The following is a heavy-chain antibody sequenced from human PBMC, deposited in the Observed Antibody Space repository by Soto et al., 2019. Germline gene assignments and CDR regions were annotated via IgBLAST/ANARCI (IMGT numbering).Heavy chain of an antibody. J-gene: IGHJ4*02. Sequence: SVKVSCKASGGTLSSYAISWVRQAPGQGLEWMGGIIPIFGTANYAQKFQGRVTITADESTSTAYMELSSLRSEDTAVYYCARVVERLTTWGYFDYWGQGTLVTVSS. CDR2: IIPIFGTA. V-gene: IGHV1-69*13. CDR1: GGTLSSYA. D-gene: IGHD1-1*01. CDR3: ARVVERLTTWGYFDY.